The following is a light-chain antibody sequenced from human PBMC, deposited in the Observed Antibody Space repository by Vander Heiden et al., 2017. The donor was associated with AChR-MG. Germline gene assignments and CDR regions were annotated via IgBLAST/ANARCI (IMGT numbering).Light chain of an antibody. Sequence: NFMLTQPHSVSESPGKTVSISCTRSSGSIVRDYVQWYQQRPGSAPSTVIYEDNHRPSGVPDRFSGSIDSSSNSASLTISGLKTEDEADYYCQSSDSSNHIVFGGGTHLTVL. CDR2: EDN. V-gene: IGLV6-57*03. CDR3: QSSDSSNHIV. J-gene: IGLJ7*01. CDR1: SGSIVRDY.